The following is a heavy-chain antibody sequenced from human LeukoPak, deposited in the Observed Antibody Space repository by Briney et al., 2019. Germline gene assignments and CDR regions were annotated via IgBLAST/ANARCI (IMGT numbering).Heavy chain of an antibody. CDR2: IRGSGGST. CDR3: AKDTEGLPGYSYEGYFDY. J-gene: IGHJ4*02. D-gene: IGHD5-18*01. V-gene: IGHV3-23*01. Sequence: TLSCKASGGTFSSYAMSWVRQPPGKGLEWVSAIRGSGGSTYYADSVKGRLTISRDNSKNTLYLQMNSLRAEDTAVYYCAKDTEGLPGYSYEGYFDYWGQGTLVTVSS. CDR1: GGTFSSYA.